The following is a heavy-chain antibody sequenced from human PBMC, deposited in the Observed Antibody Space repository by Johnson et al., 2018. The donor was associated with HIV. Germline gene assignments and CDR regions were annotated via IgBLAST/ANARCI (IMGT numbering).Heavy chain of an antibody. D-gene: IGHD2-15*01. J-gene: IGHJ3*02. CDR3: AKDGGRLRTDAFDI. V-gene: IGHV3-30*02. Sequence: QVQLVESGGGVVQPGGSLRLSCAASGFTFRNYAMHWVRQAPGKGLEWVAFIRSDGSNKYYADSVKGRFTISRDNSKNTLYLQMNSLRAEDTAVYYCAKDGGRLRTDAFDIWGQGTMVTVSS. CDR2: IRSDGSNK. CDR1: GFTFRNYA.